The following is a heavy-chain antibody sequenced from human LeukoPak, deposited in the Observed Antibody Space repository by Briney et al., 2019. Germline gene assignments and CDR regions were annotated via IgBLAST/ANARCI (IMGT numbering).Heavy chain of an antibody. Sequence: SETLSLTCTVSGGSISGSRYYWGWIRQPPGKGLEWIGSVYYSGPTKYNPSLKSRVTISVDTSKNQFSLKLSSVTAADTAVYYCARVHSSSWYLYYYMDVWGKGTTVTVSS. CDR2: VYYSGPT. CDR1: GGSISGSRYY. V-gene: IGHV4-39*07. CDR3: ARVHSSSWYLYYYMDV. D-gene: IGHD6-13*01. J-gene: IGHJ6*03.